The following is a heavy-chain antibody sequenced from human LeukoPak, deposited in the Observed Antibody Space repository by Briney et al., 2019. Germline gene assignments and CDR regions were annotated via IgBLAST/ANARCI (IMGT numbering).Heavy chain of an antibody. CDR3: AKDEDTAMPEEAFDI. CDR2: ISGGGGDT. CDR1: GFTFSSYA. Sequence: GGSLRLSCAASGFTFSSYAMSWVRQAPGKGLEWVSGISGGGGDTYYGDSAKVRFTISRDNSKNTLSLQMNSLRAEDTAIYYCAKDEDTAMPEEAFDIWGQGTVVTVSS. D-gene: IGHD5-18*01. V-gene: IGHV3-23*01. J-gene: IGHJ3*02.